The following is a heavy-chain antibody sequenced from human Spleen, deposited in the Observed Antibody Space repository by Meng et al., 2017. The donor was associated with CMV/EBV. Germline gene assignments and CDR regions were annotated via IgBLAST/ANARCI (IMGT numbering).Heavy chain of an antibody. D-gene: IGHD6-19*01. CDR2: ISWNSGSI. J-gene: IGHJ4*02. CDR3: AKDPIAVAGAFDY. CDR1: GFTFDDYA. Sequence: SLKISCAASGFTFDDYAMHWVRQAPGKGLEWVSGISWNSGSIGYADSVKGRFTISRDNSKNTLYLQMNSLRAEDTAVYYCAKDPIAVAGAFDYWGQGTLVTVSS. V-gene: IGHV3-9*01.